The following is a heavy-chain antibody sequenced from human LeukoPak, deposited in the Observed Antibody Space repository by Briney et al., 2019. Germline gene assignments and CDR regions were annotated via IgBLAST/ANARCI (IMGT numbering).Heavy chain of an antibody. Sequence: GGSLRPSCAASGFTFSSYGMHWVRQAPGKGLEWVGAISYDGSSKSYADSVKGRFTISRDNSKNTLYLQMNSLRAEDTAVYYCARTSSGYSLYFDYWGQGTLGTVSS. CDR2: ISYDGSSK. J-gene: IGHJ4*02. V-gene: IGHV3-30*03. D-gene: IGHD3-22*01. CDR3: ARTSSGYSLYFDY. CDR1: GFTFSSYG.